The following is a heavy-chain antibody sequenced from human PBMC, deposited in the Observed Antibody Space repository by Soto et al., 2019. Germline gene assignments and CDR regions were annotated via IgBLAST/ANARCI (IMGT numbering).Heavy chain of an antibody. D-gene: IGHD2-2*02. CDR2: ISAYNGNT. CDR1: GYTFTSYG. CDR3: ARGLGCSSTSCYSWFDP. J-gene: IGHJ5*02. Sequence: QVQLVQSGAEVKKPGASVKVSCKASGYTFTSYGISWVRQAPGQGLEWMGWISAYNGNTNYAQKLQGRVTMTTDTSTSTADMELRSLRSDATAVYYCARGLGCSSTSCYSWFDPWGQGTLVTVSS. V-gene: IGHV1-18*01.